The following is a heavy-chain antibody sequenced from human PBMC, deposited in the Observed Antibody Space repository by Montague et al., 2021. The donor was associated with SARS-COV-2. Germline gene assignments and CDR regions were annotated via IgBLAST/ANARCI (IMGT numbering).Heavy chain of an antibody. CDR3: ARVGTSGYRLPFDS. V-gene: IGHV4-59*01. J-gene: IGHJ4*02. Sequence: SETLSLTCTVSGASMSYYYLCWVRMPQRQGLGLMGNIYYTEDTQYNHYLTSRIPLTVATYKNQFSLKVNSVTAANTAVYYCARVGTSGYRLPFDSWGQGTRVTVSS. D-gene: IGHD3-22*01. CDR1: GASMSYYY. CDR2: IYYTEDT.